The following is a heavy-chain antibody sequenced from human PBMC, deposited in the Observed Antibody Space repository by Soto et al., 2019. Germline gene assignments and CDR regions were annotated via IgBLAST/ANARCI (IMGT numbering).Heavy chain of an antibody. J-gene: IGHJ4*02. CDR2: IYEGATT. CDR1: GASISRTGFH. Sequence: QLQLQESGPGLVKPSETLSLTCAVSGASISRTGFHWGWIPRPPGQGLERIGGIYEGATTFNTSSLKSRVTISADTSKSHFSLKLSSVTAANTAVYYCARRGSGHTFDYWGQGTLVTVSS. V-gene: IGHV4-39*01. D-gene: IGHD3-10*01. CDR3: ARRGSGHTFDY.